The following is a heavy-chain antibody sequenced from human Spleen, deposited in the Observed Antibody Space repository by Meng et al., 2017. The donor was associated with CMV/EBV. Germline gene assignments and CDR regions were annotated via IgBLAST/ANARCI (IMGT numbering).Heavy chain of an antibody. J-gene: IGHJ4*02. D-gene: IGHD2-21*02. Sequence: ASVKVSCKASGYTFTGYYIHWVRQAPGQGLEWMGWINPNSGGTNYAQKFQGRVNVTRDTSISTTYMELNRLRSGDTAVYYCARVQVTRTARSYFDHWGQGTLVTVSS. CDR2: INPNSGGT. V-gene: IGHV1-2*02. CDR1: GYTFTGYY. CDR3: ARVQVTRTARSYFDH.